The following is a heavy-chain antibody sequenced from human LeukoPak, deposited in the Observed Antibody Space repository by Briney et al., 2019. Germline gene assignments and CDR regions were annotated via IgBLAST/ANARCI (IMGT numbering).Heavy chain of an antibody. D-gene: IGHD3-10*01. J-gene: IGHJ4*02. V-gene: IGHV4-39*01. Sequence: PSETLSLTCTVSGGSISSSSYYWGWIRQPPGKGLEWIGSIYYSGSTYYNPSLKSRVTISVDTSKNQFSLKLSSVTAADTAVYYCARQTQGDLWFGELLQSPYYFDYRGQGTLVTVSS. CDR2: IYYSGST. CDR3: ARQTQGDLWFGELLQSPYYFDY. CDR1: GGSISSSSYY.